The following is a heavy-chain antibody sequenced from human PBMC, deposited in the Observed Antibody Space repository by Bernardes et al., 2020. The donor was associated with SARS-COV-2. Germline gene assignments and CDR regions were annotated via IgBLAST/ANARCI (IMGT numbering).Heavy chain of an antibody. CDR2: ISAYNGNT. CDR3: ARPFTIFGVAQTYWFDP. D-gene: IGHD3-3*01. J-gene: IGHJ5*02. V-gene: IGHV1-18*01. CDR1: GYTFTSYG. Sequence: ASVKVSCKASGYTFTSYGISWVRQAPGQGLEWMGWISAYNGNTNYAQKLQGRVTMTTDTSTSTAYMELRSLRSDDTAVYYCARPFTIFGVAQTYWFDPWGQGTLVTVSS.